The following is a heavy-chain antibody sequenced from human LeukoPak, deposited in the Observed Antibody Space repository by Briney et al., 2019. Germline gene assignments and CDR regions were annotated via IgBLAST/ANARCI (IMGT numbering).Heavy chain of an antibody. J-gene: IGHJ4*02. CDR3: ATEDLGYCSGGSCYNFDY. CDR1: GGTFSSYA. CDR2: IIPILGIA. Sequence: ASVKVSCKASGGTFSSYAISWVRQAPGQGLEWMGRIIPILGIANYAQKFQGRVTITADKSTSAAYMELSSLRSEDTAVYYCATEDLGYCSGGSCYNFDYWGQGTLVTVSS. D-gene: IGHD2-15*01. V-gene: IGHV1-69*04.